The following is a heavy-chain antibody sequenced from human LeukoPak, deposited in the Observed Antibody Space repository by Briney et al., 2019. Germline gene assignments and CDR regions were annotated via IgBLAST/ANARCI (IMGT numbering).Heavy chain of an antibody. Sequence: GGSLRLSCAASGFTFSTYTMNWVRQSPGKGLEWVSTISSTGALYYADSVKGRFTISRDSAKNSLYLQMNSLRAEDTAVYYCAKGLITMVRGVIPDAFDIWGQGTMVTVSS. V-gene: IGHV3-48*01. D-gene: IGHD3-10*01. CDR1: GFTFSTYT. J-gene: IGHJ3*02. CDR2: ISSTGAL. CDR3: AKGLITMVRGVIPDAFDI.